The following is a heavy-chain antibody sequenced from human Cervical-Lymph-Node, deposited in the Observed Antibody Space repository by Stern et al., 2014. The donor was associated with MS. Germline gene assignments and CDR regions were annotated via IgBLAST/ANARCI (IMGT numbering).Heavy chain of an antibody. CDR2: VSAYNGNI. CDR1: GYTFTNYG. J-gene: IGHJ6*02. D-gene: IGHD3-3*01. CDR3: ARSEREYGGVVDV. Sequence: VQLVESGAEVKKPGASVKVSCKASGYTFTNYGISWGRQAPGQGLEWMGWVSAYNGNINYGQKVQGRVTMTTDTSTSTAYMELRSLRSDDTAVYYCARSEREYGGVVDVWGQGTTVTVSS. V-gene: IGHV1-18*01.